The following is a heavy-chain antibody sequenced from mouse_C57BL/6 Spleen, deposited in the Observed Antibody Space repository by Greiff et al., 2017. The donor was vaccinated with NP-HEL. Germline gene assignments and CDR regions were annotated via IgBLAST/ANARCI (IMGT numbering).Heavy chain of an antibody. CDR2: IWRGGST. Sequence: VQLVESGPGLVQPSQSLSITCTVSGFSLTSYGVHWVRQSPGKGLEWLGVIWRGGSTDYNAAFMSRLSITKDNSKSQVFFKMNSLQADDTAIYYCAKREGLDAWAMDYWGQGTSVTVSS. CDR1: GFSLTSYG. CDR3: AKREGLDAWAMDY. J-gene: IGHJ4*01. V-gene: IGHV2-5*01. D-gene: IGHD3-3*01.